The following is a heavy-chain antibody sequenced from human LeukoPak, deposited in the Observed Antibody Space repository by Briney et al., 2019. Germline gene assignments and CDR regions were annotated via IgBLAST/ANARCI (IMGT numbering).Heavy chain of an antibody. J-gene: IGHJ5*02. V-gene: IGHV4-34*01. Sequence: SETLSLTCAVYGGSFSGYYWSWIRQPPGKGLEWIGEINHSGSTNYNPSLKSRVTISVDTSKNQFSLKLSSVTAADTAVYYCASAAFRRGWFDPWGQGTLVTVSS. CDR3: ASAAFRRGWFDP. D-gene: IGHD2/OR15-2a*01. CDR2: INHSGST. CDR1: GGSFSGYY.